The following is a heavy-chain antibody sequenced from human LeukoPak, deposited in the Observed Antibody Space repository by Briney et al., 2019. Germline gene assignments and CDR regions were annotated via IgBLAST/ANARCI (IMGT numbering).Heavy chain of an antibody. D-gene: IGHD4-23*01. V-gene: IGHV3-23*01. CDR3: AKLSTHGDNSGGLGAFDI. J-gene: IGHJ3*02. Sequence: GGSLRLSCTASGFTFGDHAMSWVRQAPGKGLEWVSVISGSGGSTYYADSVKGRFTISRDNSKNTLYLQMNSLRAEDTAVYYCAKLSTHGDNSGGLGAFDIWGQGTLVTISS. CDR1: GFTFGDHA. CDR2: ISGSGGST.